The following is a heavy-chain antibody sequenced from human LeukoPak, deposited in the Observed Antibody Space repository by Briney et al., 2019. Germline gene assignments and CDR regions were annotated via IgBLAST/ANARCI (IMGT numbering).Heavy chain of an antibody. CDR3: ARGLAVAGPYAPSWYFDL. J-gene: IGHJ2*01. V-gene: IGHV3-33*08. CDR1: GFTFSSYG. Sequence: GGSLRLSCAASGFTFSSYGMHWVRQAPGKGLEWVAVIWYGGSNKYYADSVKGRFTISRDNSKNTLYLQMNSLRAEDTAVYYCARGLAVAGPYAPSWYFDLWGRGTLVTVSS. D-gene: IGHD6-19*01. CDR2: IWYGGSNK.